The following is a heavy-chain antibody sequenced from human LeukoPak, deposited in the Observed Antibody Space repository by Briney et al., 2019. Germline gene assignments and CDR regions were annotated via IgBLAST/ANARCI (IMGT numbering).Heavy chain of an antibody. CDR2: IKQDGSEK. V-gene: IGHV3-7*01. CDR3: ARVGYGDYGDAFDI. D-gene: IGHD4-17*01. J-gene: IGHJ3*02. Sequence: PGGSLRLSCAASGFTFSSYWMSWVRQAPGKGLEWVANIKQDGSEKYYVDSVKGRFTISRDNAKNSLYLQMNSLRAEDTAVYYCARVGYGDYGDAFDIWGQGTMVTVSS. CDR1: GFTFSSYW.